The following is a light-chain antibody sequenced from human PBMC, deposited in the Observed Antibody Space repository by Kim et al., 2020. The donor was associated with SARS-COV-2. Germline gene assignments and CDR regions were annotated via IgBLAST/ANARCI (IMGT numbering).Light chain of an antibody. Sequence: VSPGERVTLSSRSSQSIGKNLAWYQQKPGEAPRLLICDTSTSATDIPDRFSGSGSGTEFTLTVSSLQSEDFAIYHCQQYDVWPGTFCQGTKVDIK. CDR2: DTS. CDR3: QQYDVWPGT. CDR1: QSIGKN. J-gene: IGKJ1*01. V-gene: IGKV3-15*01.